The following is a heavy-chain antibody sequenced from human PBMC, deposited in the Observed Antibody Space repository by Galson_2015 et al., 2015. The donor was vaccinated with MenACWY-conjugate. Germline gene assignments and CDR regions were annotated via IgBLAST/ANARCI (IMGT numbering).Heavy chain of an antibody. J-gene: IGHJ5*02. CDR3: ARDSKHYGGNSGEFDP. CDR1: GFTFSHYY. CDR2: ISSDSSST. V-gene: IGHV3-11*06. D-gene: IGHD4-23*01. Sequence: SLRLSCAASGFTFSHYYMSWIRRAPGKGLEWVSYISSDSSSTNYADSVKGRFTISRDNAKKLLYLQMNSLRAEDAAFYYCARDSKHYGGNSGEFDPWGQGTLVTVSS.